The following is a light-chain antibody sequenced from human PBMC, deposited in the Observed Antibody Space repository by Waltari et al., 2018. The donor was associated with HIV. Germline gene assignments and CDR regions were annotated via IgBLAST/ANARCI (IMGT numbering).Light chain of an antibody. CDR3: QQYHNWPSALS. CDR2: GAS. V-gene: IGKV3-15*01. J-gene: IGKJ4*01. CDR1: QSVGRN. Sequence: VVLTQSPVTLSVSPGERATLSCRASQSVGRNLAWYQQKPGQAPRLVIYGASTRATDFPDRFSASGSETDFTLTISSLQSEDFAVYYCQQYHNWPSALSFGGGTRVEIK.